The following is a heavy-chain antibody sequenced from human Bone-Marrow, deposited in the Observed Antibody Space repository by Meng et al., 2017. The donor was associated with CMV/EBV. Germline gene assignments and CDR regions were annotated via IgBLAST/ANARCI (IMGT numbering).Heavy chain of an antibody. CDR2: ISAYNGNA. CDR3: ARDRGFVGGSYGWYGDYYYYYGMDV. D-gene: IGHD2-8*02. V-gene: IGHV1-18*01. CDR1: GYTFTNYG. J-gene: IGHJ6*02. Sequence: ASVKVSCKTSGYTFTNYGFSWVRQAPGQGLEWMGWISAYNGNANYAQRLQGRATMTTDTSTSTAYMELRSLRSDDTAVYYCARDRGFVGGSYGWYGDYYYYYGMDVWGQGTTVTVSS.